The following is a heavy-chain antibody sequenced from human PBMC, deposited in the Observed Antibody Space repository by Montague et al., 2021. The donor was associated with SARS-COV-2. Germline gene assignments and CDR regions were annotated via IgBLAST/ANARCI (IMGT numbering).Heavy chain of an antibody. CDR3: ARRGYSYYYYGMDV. CDR1: GGSFSGYY. V-gene: IGHV4-34*01. J-gene: IGHJ6*02. D-gene: IGHD5-24*01. CDR2: INHSGST. Sequence: SETLSLTCVVYGGSFSGYYWSWIRQPPGKGLEWIGEINHSGSTNYNPSLKSRVTISVDTSKNQFSLKLSSVTAADTAVYYCARRGYSYYYYGMDVWGQGTTVTVSS.